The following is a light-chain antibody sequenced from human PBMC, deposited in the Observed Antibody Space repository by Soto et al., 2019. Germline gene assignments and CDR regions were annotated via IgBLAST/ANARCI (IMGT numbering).Light chain of an antibody. CDR1: QDISNF. J-gene: IGKJ4*01. CDR3: QQYDKKPVT. Sequence: DIQMTQSPSPLSAPVGDRVTITCQASQDISNFLNWYHQTAGKAPRLLIYDVSSLQPGVASRFSGSGSGTDFSLTINSLQPEDIGTFYCQQYDKKPVTLGGGTKVDIK. CDR2: DVS. V-gene: IGKV1-33*01.